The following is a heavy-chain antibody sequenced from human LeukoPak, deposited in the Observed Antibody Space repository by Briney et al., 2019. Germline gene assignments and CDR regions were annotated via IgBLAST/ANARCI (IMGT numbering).Heavy chain of an antibody. J-gene: IGHJ5*02. CDR2: IYYSGST. D-gene: IGHD3-10*01. CDR1: GGSIRSGGYS. CDR3: ARVTRYYYGSGSYYRPNWFDP. V-gene: IGHV4-30-2*03. Sequence: SETLSLTCAVSGGSIRSGGYSWSWIRQPPGKGLEWIASIYYSGSTYYNPSLKSRVTISVDTSKNQFSLKLSSVTAADTAVYYCARVTRYYYGSGSYYRPNWFDPWGQGTLVTVSS.